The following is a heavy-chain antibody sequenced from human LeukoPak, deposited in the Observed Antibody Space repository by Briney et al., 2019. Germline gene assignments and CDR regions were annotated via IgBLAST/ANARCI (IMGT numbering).Heavy chain of an antibody. CDR2: ISYDGSNK. CDR3: ARGGLRYFDWLLDY. J-gene: IGHJ4*02. CDR1: GFTFSSYA. V-gene: IGHV3-30-3*01. Sequence: GGSLRLSCAASGFTFSSYAMHWVRQAPGKGLEWVAVISYDGSNKYYADSVKGRFTISRDNSKNTLYLQMNSLRAEDTAVYYCARGGLRYFDWLLDYWGQGTLVTVSS. D-gene: IGHD3-9*01.